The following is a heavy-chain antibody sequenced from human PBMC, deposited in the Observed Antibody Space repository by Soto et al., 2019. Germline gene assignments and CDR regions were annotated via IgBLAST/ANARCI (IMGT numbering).Heavy chain of an antibody. Sequence: QVQLQESGPGLVKPSQTLSLTCTVSGGSISSGGYYWSWIRQHPGKGLEWIGYIYYSGSTYYNPSLKRRVTISVDTSKNQFSLKLSSVTAADTAVYYCARGHGYCSGGSCLIIDYWGQGTLVTVSS. CDR1: GGSISSGGYY. V-gene: IGHV4-31*03. CDR2: IYYSGST. D-gene: IGHD2-15*01. CDR3: ARGHGYCSGGSCLIIDY. J-gene: IGHJ4*02.